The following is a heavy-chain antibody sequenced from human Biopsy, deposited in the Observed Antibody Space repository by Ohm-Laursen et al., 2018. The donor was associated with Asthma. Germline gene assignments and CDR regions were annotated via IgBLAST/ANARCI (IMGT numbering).Heavy chain of an antibody. CDR1: PGSINDYY. Sequence: PSETLSLTYTVSPGSINDYYWNWIRQFPGKGLEWIGYVHSSGSTRFNPSLKSRVTVSVDTSVDQVSPKLSSVSAADTAIYYCARATSTWSQSGPHFFDHWGPGTLVTVSS. CDR3: ARATSTWSQSGPHFFDH. V-gene: IGHV4-59*01. J-gene: IGHJ5*02. CDR2: VHSSGST. D-gene: IGHD6-13*01.